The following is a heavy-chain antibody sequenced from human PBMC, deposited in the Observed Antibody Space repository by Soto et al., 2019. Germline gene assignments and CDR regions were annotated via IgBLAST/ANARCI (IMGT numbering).Heavy chain of an antibody. CDR3: AKVGGTSHPPIPVDY. D-gene: IGHD2-2*02. CDR1: GFTFSSYA. V-gene: IGHV3-23*01. J-gene: IGHJ4*02. CDR2: ISGSGGST. Sequence: EVQLLESGGGLVQPGGSLRLSCAASGFTFSSYAMNWLRQAPGKGLEWVSAISGSGGSTYYADSVKGRFTISRDNSKNTLYLQMNSLRAEDSAVYYCAKVGGTSHPPIPVDYWGQGTLVTVSS.